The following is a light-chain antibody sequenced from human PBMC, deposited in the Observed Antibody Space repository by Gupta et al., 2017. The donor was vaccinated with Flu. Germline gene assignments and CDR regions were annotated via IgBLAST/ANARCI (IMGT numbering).Light chain of an antibody. CDR2: EGS. J-gene: IGKJ4*01. Sequence: ISCKSSQSLLHSDGKTYLYWYMQKKGQPPHLLIYEGSNRFSGVPERISGSGSGTDFTLKISRVEAEDVGVYYCLQSLKFPFTFGGGTKVEIK. CDR1: QSLLHSDGKTY. V-gene: IGKV2D-29*01. CDR3: LQSLKFPFT.